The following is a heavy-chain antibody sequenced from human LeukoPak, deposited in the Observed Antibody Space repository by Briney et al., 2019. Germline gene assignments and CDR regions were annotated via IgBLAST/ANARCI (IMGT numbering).Heavy chain of an antibody. CDR3: AFSGWFWGAFDY. Sequence: PSETLSLTCSVSGGSISISNYFWGWIRQPPGKGLEWIASRSSTGITHYYPSLESRISVSVETSMNQFSLMLTSLTAADTAVYYCAFSGWFWGAFDYWGQGILVTVSS. J-gene: IGHJ4*02. V-gene: IGHV4-39*01. CDR2: RSSTGIT. CDR1: GGSISISNYF. D-gene: IGHD6-19*01.